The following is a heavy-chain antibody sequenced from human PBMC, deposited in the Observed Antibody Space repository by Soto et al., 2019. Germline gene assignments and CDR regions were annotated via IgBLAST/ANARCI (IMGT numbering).Heavy chain of an antibody. CDR2: IIPIFGTA. Sequence: SVKVSCKASGGTFSSYAISWVRQAPGQGLEWMGGIIPIFGTANYAQKFQGRVTITADKSTSTAYMELSSLRSEDTAVYYCARERKRPFGVVISHYYYYGMDVWGRGTTVTFSS. CDR1: GGTFSSYA. V-gene: IGHV1-69*06. CDR3: ARERKRPFGVVISHYYYYGMDV. J-gene: IGHJ6*02. D-gene: IGHD3-3*01.